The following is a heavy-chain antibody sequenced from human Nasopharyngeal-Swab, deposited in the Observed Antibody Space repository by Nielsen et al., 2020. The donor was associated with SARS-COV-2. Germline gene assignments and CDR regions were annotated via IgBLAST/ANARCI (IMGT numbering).Heavy chain of an antibody. CDR3: ARSRLPQYYSGGQCYGLDP. CDR2: VYYTGST. CDR1: GGSISTYY. Sequence: SETLSLTCTVSGGSISTYYWVWIRQPPGKGLEWIGNVYYTGSTDYNPSLKSRATISVDTADNYFSLQLTSVTAADTAVYFCARSRLPQYYSGGQCYGLDPWGQGTLVTVSS. D-gene: IGHD2-15*01. V-gene: IGHV4-59*01. J-gene: IGHJ5*02.